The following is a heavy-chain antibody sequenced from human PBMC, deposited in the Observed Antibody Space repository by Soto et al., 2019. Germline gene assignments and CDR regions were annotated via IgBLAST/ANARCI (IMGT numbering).Heavy chain of an antibody. D-gene: IGHD3-10*01. CDR2: IYHSGSA. V-gene: IGHV4-30-2*01. J-gene: IGHJ5*02. CDR1: GGSISSGGYS. Sequence: SETLSLTCAVSGGSISSGGYSWSWIRQPPGKGLEWIGYIYHSGSAYYNPSLKSRVTISVERSKNQFSLKLSSVTAADTAVYYCARDHYYGSGRAPAWFDPWGQGTLVTVSS. CDR3: ARDHYYGSGRAPAWFDP.